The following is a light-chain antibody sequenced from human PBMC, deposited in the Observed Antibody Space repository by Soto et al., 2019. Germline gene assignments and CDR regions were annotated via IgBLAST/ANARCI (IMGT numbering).Light chain of an antibody. J-gene: IGLJ2*01. CDR3: SSYTTSSTLPI. CDR1: SSDVGGYNH. V-gene: IGLV2-14*03. CDR2: DVS. Sequence: QSALTQPASVSGSPGQSITISCTGTSSDVGGYNHVSWYQQHPGKAPKLMIYDVSDRPSGVSNRFSGSKSGNAASLTIFGLQAEDEADYYCSSYTTSSTLPIFGGGTKLTVL.